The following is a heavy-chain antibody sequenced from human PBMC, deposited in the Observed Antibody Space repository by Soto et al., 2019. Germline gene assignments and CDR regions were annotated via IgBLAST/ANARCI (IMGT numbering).Heavy chain of an antibody. V-gene: IGHV3-30-3*01. D-gene: IGHD3-9*01. J-gene: IGHJ4*02. CDR1: GFTFSSYA. CDR2: ISYDGSNK. CDR3: ARDKDERYFDPKYSLGY. Sequence: GGSLRLSCAASGFTFSSYAMHWVRQAPGKGLEWVAVISYDGSNKYYADSVKGRFTISRDNSKNTLYLQMNSMRAEDTAVYYCARDKDERYFDPKYSLGYWGQGTLVTVSS.